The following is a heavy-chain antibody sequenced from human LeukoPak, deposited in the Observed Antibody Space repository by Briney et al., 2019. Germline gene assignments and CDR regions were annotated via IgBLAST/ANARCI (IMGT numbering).Heavy chain of an antibody. V-gene: IGHV5-10-1*01. Sequence: GESLEISCKGSGYSFSRHWISWVRQMRGRGLEWMGRIDRSDSYTNYSPSFQGHVTIPADNSISTAYLQWSSLTASDTVMYYCARRRAVSGYPSGAYWGHGTRVTVSS. CDR3: ARRRAVSGYPSGAY. D-gene: IGHD3-22*01. J-gene: IGHJ4*01. CDR1: GYSFSRHW. CDR2: IDRSDSYT.